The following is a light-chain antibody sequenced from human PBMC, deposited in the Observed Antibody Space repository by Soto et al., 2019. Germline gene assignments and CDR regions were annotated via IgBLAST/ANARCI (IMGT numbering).Light chain of an antibody. CDR2: GAS. Sequence: EIVLTQPPGTLYLSPGERATLSCRASQSVSSSYLTWYQQKPGQDPRIRIYGASSRPTGIPDRFSGSGSGRDFTRTTSRLEPEDFAVYYCQQYGSSPPITFGQGTPLEMK. J-gene: IGKJ5*01. CDR3: QQYGSSPPIT. V-gene: IGKV3-20*01. CDR1: QSVSSSY.